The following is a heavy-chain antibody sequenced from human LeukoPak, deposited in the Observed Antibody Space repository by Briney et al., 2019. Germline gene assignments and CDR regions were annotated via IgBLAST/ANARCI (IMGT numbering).Heavy chain of an antibody. D-gene: IGHD2-15*01. J-gene: IGHJ6*02. V-gene: IGHV4-39*01. CDR3: VRHQCSGPRCYNFHFYGMDV. Sequence: PSETLSLTCTVSGGSITSTIDYWGWVRQPPGKGLEWIATIYYSTSTQYNPSLKSRVTMSIDTSKNQFSLKLSSMTAADTAVYYCVRHQCSGPRCYNFHFYGMDVWGQGTTVTVSS. CDR2: IYYSTST. CDR1: GGSITSTIDY.